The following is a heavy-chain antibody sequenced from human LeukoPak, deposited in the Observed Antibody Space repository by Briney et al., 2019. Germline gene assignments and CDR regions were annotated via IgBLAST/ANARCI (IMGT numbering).Heavy chain of an antibody. CDR2: ISGSGATT. J-gene: IGHJ4*02. V-gene: IGHV3-23*01. CDR1: GFTFSSYA. Sequence: WGSLRLSCAASGFTFSSYAMSWVRQAPGKGLEWVSGISGSGATTYYADSVKGRFTILRDNSKNTLYLQMNSLRAEDTAVYYCAKSTHFDYWGQGTLVTVSS. CDR3: AKSTHFDY. D-gene: IGHD2-2*01.